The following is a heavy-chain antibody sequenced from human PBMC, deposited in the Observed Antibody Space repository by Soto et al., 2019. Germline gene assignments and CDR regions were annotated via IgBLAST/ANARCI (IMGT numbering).Heavy chain of an antibody. CDR2: INHSGST. CDR1: GGSFSGYY. Sequence: QVQLQQWGAGLLKPSETLSLTCAVYGGSFSGYYWSWIRQPPGKGLEWVGEINHSGSTNYNPSLKRRVTISVYTSKNQFSLKLSSVAAADTDVYYCARAPPKWLVQAMGYYFDYWGQGTLVNVSS. CDR3: ARAPPKWLVQAMGYYFDY. J-gene: IGHJ4*02. D-gene: IGHD6-19*01. V-gene: IGHV4-34*01.